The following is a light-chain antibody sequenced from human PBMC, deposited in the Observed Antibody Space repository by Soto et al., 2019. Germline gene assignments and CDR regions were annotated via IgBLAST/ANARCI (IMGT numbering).Light chain of an antibody. V-gene: IGLV4-69*01. Sequence: QLVLTQSPSASASLGASVKITCTLSSGHSTYAIAWHQQQPGKGPRYLMRLYSAGRHIKGDGVPDRFSGSGSGTERYLTISNLQSDDEADYYCQTWVTGYVVFGGGTKLTVL. CDR2: LYSAGRH. CDR3: QTWVTGYVV. J-gene: IGLJ2*01. CDR1: SGHSTYA.